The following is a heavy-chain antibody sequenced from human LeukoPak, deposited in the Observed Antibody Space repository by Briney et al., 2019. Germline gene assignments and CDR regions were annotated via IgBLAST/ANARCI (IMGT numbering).Heavy chain of an antibody. CDR1: GFTFSSYA. V-gene: IGHV3-30-3*01. Sequence: PGRSLRLSCAASGFTFSSYAMHWVRQAPGKGLEWVAVISYDGSNKYYADSVKGRFTISRDNSKNTLYLQMNSLRAEDTAVYYCARGLPPVPAAISNYYYYYGMDVWGQGTTVTVSS. J-gene: IGHJ6*02. CDR2: ISYDGSNK. D-gene: IGHD2-2*01. CDR3: ARGLPPVPAAISNYYYYYGMDV.